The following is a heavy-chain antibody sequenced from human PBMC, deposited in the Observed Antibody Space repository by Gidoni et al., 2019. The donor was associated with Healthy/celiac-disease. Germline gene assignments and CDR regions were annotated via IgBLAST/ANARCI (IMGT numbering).Heavy chain of an antibody. CDR1: GGSFSGYY. J-gene: IGHJ6*03. CDR3: ARGPARYCSGGSCYSYYYYYYYMDV. D-gene: IGHD2-15*01. V-gene: IGHV4-34*01. CDR2: INHSGST. Sequence: QVQLQQWGAGLLKPSETLSLTCAVYGGSFSGYYWRWIRQPPGKGLEWIGEINHSGSTNYNPSLKSRVTISVDTSKNQFSLKLSSVTAADTAVYYCARGPARYCSGGSCYSYYYYYYYMDVWGKGTTVTVSS.